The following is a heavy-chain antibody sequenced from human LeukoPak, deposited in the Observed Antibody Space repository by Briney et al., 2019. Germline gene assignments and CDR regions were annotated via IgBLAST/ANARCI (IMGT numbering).Heavy chain of an antibody. CDR3: ASGGYCDSASCYPNWFDP. J-gene: IGHJ5*02. CDR2: ISYSGST. V-gene: IGHV4-59*01. CDR1: GGSISSYY. D-gene: IGHD2-2*01. Sequence: SSETLSLTCTVSGGSISSYYWSWIRQPPGKGLEWIGYISYSGSTNYNPSLKSRVTMSLDTSKNQFSLKLSSVTAADTAVYYCASGGYCDSASCYPNWFDPWGRGTLVTVSS.